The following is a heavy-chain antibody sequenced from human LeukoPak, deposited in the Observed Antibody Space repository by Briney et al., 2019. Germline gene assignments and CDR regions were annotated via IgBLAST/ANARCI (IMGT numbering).Heavy chain of an antibody. D-gene: IGHD5-18*01. V-gene: IGHV3-48*03. CDR2: ISDSGSLI. J-gene: IGHJ4*02. Sequence: PGGSLRLSCTASKFTFSSYEMNWVRQAPGKGLEWVSYISDSGSLIYYADSVKGRFTISRDNAKNSLYLQMNSLRAEDTAVYYCARDLSGVTGYTYGRGIDYWGQGTLVTVSS. CDR1: KFTFSSYE. CDR3: ARDLSGVTGYTYGRGIDY.